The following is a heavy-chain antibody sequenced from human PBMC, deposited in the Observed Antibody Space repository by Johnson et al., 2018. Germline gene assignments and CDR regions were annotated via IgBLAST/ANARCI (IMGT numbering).Heavy chain of an antibody. V-gene: IGHV3-15*01. CDR3: TTETFYYYYGLDV. J-gene: IGHJ6*02. CDR1: GFTFRNAW. Sequence: VQLVESGGGVVQPGGSLRLSCAASGFTFRNAWMSWVRQAPGKGLDWVGRIKSKTDGGPTDYAAPVKGRFTLSRNYSKNTPYLQMNSLKTEDTAVYYCTTETFYYYYGLDVWGQGTTVTVSS. CDR2: IKSKTDGGPT.